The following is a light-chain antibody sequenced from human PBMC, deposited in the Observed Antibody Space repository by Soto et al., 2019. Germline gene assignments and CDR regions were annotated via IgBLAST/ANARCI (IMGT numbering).Light chain of an antibody. J-gene: IGKJ1*01. CDR2: AAA. Sequence: DIQMTQSPSSLSASIGDRVTITCRASQSIDNCLSWYQQKPGKAPKLLIYAAATLQNGVPSRFRGNISATDVTLTISSLQRGDLATYYCLHPRTAPATFGQETKVELK. CDR1: QSIDNC. CDR3: LHPRTAPAT. V-gene: IGKV1-39*01.